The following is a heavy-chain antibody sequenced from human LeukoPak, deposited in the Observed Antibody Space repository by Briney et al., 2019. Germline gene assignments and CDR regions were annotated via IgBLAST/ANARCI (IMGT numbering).Heavy chain of an antibody. Sequence: GGSLRLSCAASGFTFSGYTMNWVRQAPGKGLEWVSSISSSSSYIYYADSVKGRFTISRDNAKNSLYLQMNSLRAEDTAVYYCARDETGSSFDYWGQGTLVTVSS. CDR2: ISSSSSYI. V-gene: IGHV3-21*01. J-gene: IGHJ4*02. D-gene: IGHD6-6*01. CDR3: ARDETGSSFDY. CDR1: GFTFSGYT.